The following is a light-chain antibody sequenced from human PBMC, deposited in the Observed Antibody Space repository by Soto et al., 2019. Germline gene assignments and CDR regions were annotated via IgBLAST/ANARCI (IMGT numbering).Light chain of an antibody. CDR3: HQYGSSPAT. V-gene: IGKV3-20*01. J-gene: IGKJ1*01. CDR2: GAS. CDR1: QTGSGSY. Sequence: NVLTQSPGTLSLSPGERATLSCRASQTGSGSYVAWYQQKPGQTPRLLIYGASSRATGIPDRFSGSGSGTDFTLTISRLEPEDFAVYYCHQYGSSPATFGQGTKVDIK.